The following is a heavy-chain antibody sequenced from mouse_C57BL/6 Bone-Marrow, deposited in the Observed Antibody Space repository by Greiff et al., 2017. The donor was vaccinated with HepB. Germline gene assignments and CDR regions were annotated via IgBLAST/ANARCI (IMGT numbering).Heavy chain of an antibody. CDR3: ARGIITTGGDY. CDR1: GYAFTNYL. V-gene: IGHV1-54*01. CDR2: INPGSGGT. Sequence: QVQLQQSGAELVRPGTSVKVSCKASGYAFTNYLIEWVKQRPGQGLEWIGVINPGSGGTNYNEKFKGKATLTADKSSSTAYMQLSSLTSEDSAVYFCARGIITTGGDYWGQGTTLTVSS. J-gene: IGHJ2*01. D-gene: IGHD1-1*01.